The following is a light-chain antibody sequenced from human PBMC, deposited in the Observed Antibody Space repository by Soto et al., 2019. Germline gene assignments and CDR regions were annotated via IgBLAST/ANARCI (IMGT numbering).Light chain of an antibody. CDR1: SSDIGRYNY. J-gene: IGLJ1*01. Sequence: QSVLTQPASVSGSPGQSITISCTGTSSDIGRYNYVSWFQQHPGKVPKLVIFEVNYRPSGVSDRFSGSKSGNTASLTITGLQAEEEADYYCTSCITANTRCVFGSGTKVNV. V-gene: IGLV2-14*01. CDR3: TSCITANTRCV. CDR2: EVN.